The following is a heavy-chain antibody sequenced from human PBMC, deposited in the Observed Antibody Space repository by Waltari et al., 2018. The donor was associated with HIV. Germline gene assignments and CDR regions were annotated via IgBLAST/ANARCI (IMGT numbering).Heavy chain of an antibody. Sequence: EVQLVQSGAEVKKPGESLKISCKASGYGFTDYWIGWVRQLPGKGLEWMGVISPCYSDTRSRQSFQGQVTISVDKAINTAYLQWNSLKASDTAMYYCAARTVTIPYDAFDIWGQGTLVTVS. CDR2: ISPCYSDT. V-gene: IGHV5-51*03. CDR1: GYGFTDYW. CDR3: AARTVTIPYDAFDI. J-gene: IGHJ3*02. D-gene: IGHD4-17*01.